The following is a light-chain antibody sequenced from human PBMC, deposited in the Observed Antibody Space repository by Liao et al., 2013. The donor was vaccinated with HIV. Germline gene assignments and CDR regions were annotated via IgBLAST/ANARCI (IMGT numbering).Light chain of an antibody. Sequence: SYELTQPPSVSVSPGQTASITCSGDKLGDEYASWYQQKPGQSPVLVIYQDTRRPSGIPERFSGSKSGNTATLTISGTQAMDEADYYCQTWDRDTVIFGGGTKLTVL. CDR3: QTWDRDTVI. V-gene: IGLV3-1*01. J-gene: IGLJ2*01. CDR1: KLGDEY. CDR2: QDT.